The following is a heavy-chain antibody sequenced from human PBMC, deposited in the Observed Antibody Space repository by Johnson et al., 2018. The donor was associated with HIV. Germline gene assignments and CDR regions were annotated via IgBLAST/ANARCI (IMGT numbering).Heavy chain of an antibody. V-gene: IGHV3-30-3*01. CDR1: GFIFSNFA. CDR3: ARDRRDVSSSRWFGPTRRAFDI. Sequence: QMLLVESGGGVVQPGRSLRLSCVASGFIFSNFAMHWVRQAPGKGLEWMAIISYDGSKKYYADSVKGRFTISRDNSKNTLYLQMNSLRAEDTAVYYCARDRRDVSSSRWFGPTRRAFDIWGQGTVVTVSS. J-gene: IGHJ3*02. CDR2: ISYDGSKK. D-gene: IGHD6-6*01.